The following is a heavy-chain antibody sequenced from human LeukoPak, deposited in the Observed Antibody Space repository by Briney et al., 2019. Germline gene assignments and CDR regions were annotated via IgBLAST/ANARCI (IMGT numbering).Heavy chain of an antibody. CDR1: GGSISSYY. J-gene: IGHJ4*02. CDR2: IYYSGST. CDR3: AGSRRVTGDGTFDY. Sequence: SETLSLTCTVSGGSISSYYWSWIRRPPGKGLEWIGYIYYSGSTNYNPSLKSRVTISVDTSKNQFSLKLSSVTAADTAVYYCAGSRRVTGDGTFDYWGQGTLVTVSS. V-gene: IGHV4-59*08. D-gene: IGHD7-27*01.